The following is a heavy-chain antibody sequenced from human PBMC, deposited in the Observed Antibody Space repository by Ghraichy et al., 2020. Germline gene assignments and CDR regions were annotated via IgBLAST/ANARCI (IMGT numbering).Heavy chain of an antibody. V-gene: IGHV3-7*01. Sequence: GGSLRLSCAASGFAYNSYWMNWVRQAPGKGLEWVAYIKYDGSAEYYVDSVKGRFAISRDNAKNSLFLQMNSLRAEDTAVYYCARGWGRFDYWGLGTLVTVSS. CDR3: ARGWGRFDY. CDR2: IKYDGSAE. J-gene: IGHJ4*02. D-gene: IGHD2-21*02. CDR1: GFAYNSYW.